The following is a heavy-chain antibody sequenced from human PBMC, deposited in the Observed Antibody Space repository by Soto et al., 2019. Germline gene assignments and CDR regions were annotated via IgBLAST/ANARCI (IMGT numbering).Heavy chain of an antibody. CDR1: GGSISSGGYY. D-gene: IGHD3-9*01. V-gene: IGHV4-31*03. CDR2: IYYSGST. J-gene: IGHJ6*02. Sequence: PSETLSLTCTVSGGSISSGGYYWSWIRQHPGKGLERIGYIYYSGSTYYNPSLKSRVTISVDTSKNQFSLKLSSVTAADTAVYYCARDQDILTGYYNHVAKIYGMDVWGQGTTVTVSS. CDR3: ARDQDILTGYYNHVAKIYGMDV.